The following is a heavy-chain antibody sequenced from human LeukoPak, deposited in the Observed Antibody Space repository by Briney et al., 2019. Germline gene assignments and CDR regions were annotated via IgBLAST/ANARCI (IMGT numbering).Heavy chain of an antibody. CDR3: AKDPNGDYVGAFDM. V-gene: IGHV3-23*01. Sequence: GGSLRLSCAASKSTFSSFAITWVRQAPGKGLEWVSSISGSGHSTYYADSVRGRFTISRDNSKNTLYLQMNSLRAEDTAVYYCAKDPNGDYVGAFDMWGPGTMVTVSS. J-gene: IGHJ3*02. D-gene: IGHD4-17*01. CDR1: KSTFSSFA. CDR2: ISGSGHST.